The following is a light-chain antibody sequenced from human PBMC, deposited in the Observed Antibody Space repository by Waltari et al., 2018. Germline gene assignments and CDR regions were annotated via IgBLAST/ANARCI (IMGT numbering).Light chain of an antibody. CDR2: EVR. CDR3: SSYTTSRTWV. J-gene: IGLJ3*02. CDR1: SSDVRAYHY. V-gene: IGLV2-14*01. Sequence: QSALTQPASVSGSPGQSITISCTGTSSDVRAYHYVPWYQQKPGKAPQLIIYEVRDRPPGVPNRFSGSKSGYTAFLTISGLQAEDEADYYCSSYTTSRTWVFGGGTKLTVL.